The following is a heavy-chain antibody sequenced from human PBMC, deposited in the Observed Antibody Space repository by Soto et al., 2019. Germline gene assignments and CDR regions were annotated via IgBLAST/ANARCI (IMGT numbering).Heavy chain of an antibody. D-gene: IGHD3-16*01. CDR2: IKSKTDGGTT. CDR1: GFTFSNAW. V-gene: IGHV3-15*07. Sequence: GGSLRLSCAASGFTFSNAWMNWVRQAPGKGLEWVGRIKSKTDGGTTDYAAPVKGRFTISRDDSKNTLYLQMNSLKTEDTAVYYCTTDRNYDYVWGSSHDAFDIWGQGTMVTVSS. J-gene: IGHJ3*02. CDR3: TTDRNYDYVWGSSHDAFDI.